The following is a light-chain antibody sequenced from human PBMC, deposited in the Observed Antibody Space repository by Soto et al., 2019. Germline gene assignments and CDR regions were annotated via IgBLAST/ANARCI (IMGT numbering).Light chain of an antibody. J-gene: IGKJ4*02. CDR1: QSVSSW. CDR3: QQYSRNPIT. CDR2: KAS. V-gene: IGKV1-5*03. Sequence: DIQMTQSPSTLSASVGDRVTITCRASQSVSSWLAWYQQKPGEVPKLLIYKASSLESGVPSRFSGSGSGTEFTLTISSLQPDDFVTYYCQQYSRNPITFGRGTKVEIK.